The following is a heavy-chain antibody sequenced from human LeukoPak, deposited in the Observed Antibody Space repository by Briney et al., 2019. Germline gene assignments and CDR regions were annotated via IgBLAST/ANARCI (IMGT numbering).Heavy chain of an antibody. CDR1: GGSISSYY. D-gene: IGHD5-18*01. Sequence: SETLSLTCTVSGGSISSYYWSWVRQPPGKGLEWIGYVSYSGSTDYNPSLKSRVIISIDTSKNQFSLRLSSVTAADTAVYYCARDDVDTPTFDYWGPGMLVAVSS. CDR3: ARDDVDTPTFDY. V-gene: IGHV4-59*01. J-gene: IGHJ4*02. CDR2: VSYSGST.